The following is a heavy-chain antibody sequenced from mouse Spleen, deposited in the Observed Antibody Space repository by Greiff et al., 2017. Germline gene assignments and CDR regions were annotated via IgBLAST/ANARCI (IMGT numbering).Heavy chain of an antibody. V-gene: IGHV14-3*02. D-gene: IGHD2-14*01. J-gene: IGHJ4*01. CDR2: IDPANGNT. Sequence: VQLQQSGAELVKPGASVKLSCTASGFNIKDTYMHWVKQRPEQGLEWIGRIDPANGNTKYDPKFQGKATITADTSSNTAYLQLSSLTSEDTAVYYCARSTYYRYGYAMDYWGQGTSVTVSS. CDR3: ARSTYYRYGYAMDY. CDR1: GFNIKDTY.